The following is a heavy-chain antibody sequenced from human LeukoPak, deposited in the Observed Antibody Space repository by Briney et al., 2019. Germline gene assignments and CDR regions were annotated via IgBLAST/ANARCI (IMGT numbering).Heavy chain of an antibody. CDR1: GYSFTIFH. D-gene: IGHD5-12*01. CDR3: TTESTFRLLRNVSDI. J-gene: IGHJ3*02. V-gene: IGHV1-46*01. CDR2: INPSDGGT. Sequence: GASVRVSCKASGYSFTIFHIHWVRQAPGQGLEWMGMINPSDGGTSYAQKFQGRVTMTSDTSTTTVAMDLSSLRSDDTAVYYCTTESTFRLLRNVSDIWGQRTMPTLSS.